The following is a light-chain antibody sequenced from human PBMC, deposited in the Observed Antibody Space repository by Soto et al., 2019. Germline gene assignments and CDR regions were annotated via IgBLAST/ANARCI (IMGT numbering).Light chain of an antibody. Sequence: EIVLTQSPGTLSLSPGERVTLSCRASQSVSSSHLAWYQQKPGQAPRLLIYGASTRATGIPARFSGSGSGTEFTLTISGLQSEDYAVYYCQQYNNWPPWTFGQGTKVEI. CDR3: QQYNNWPPWT. V-gene: IGKV3-15*01. CDR2: GAS. CDR1: QSVSSSH. J-gene: IGKJ1*01.